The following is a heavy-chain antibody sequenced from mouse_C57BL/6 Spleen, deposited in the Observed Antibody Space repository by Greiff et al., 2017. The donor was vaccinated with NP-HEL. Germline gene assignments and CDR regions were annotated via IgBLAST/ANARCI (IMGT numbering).Heavy chain of an antibody. Sequence: EVQLQQSGPELVKPGASVKIPCKASGYTFTDYNMDWVKQSHGKSLEWIGDINPNNGGTNYNQKFKGKATLTVDKSSSTADMELSSLTSEDTAVYYGAIRGIYYGYDNYAMDYWGQGTSVTVSS. CDR3: AIRGIYYGYDNYAMDY. D-gene: IGHD2-2*01. V-gene: IGHV1-18*01. CDR1: GYTFTDYN. CDR2: INPNNGGT. J-gene: IGHJ4*01.